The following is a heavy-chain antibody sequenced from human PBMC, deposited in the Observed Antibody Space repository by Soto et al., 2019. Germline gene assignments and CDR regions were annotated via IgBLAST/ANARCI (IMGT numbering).Heavy chain of an antibody. D-gene: IGHD3-3*01. Sequence: SETLSLTCTVSGGSISSGGYYWSWIRQHPGKGLEWIGYIYYSGSTYYNPSLKSRVTISVDTSKNQFSLKLSSVTAADTAVYYCARDQKGYPRLRFLEPKASSSYGMDVGGKGPTVP. CDR3: ARDQKGYPRLRFLEPKASSSYGMDV. CDR2: IYYSGST. V-gene: IGHV4-31*03. J-gene: IGHJ6*04. CDR1: GGSISSGGYY.